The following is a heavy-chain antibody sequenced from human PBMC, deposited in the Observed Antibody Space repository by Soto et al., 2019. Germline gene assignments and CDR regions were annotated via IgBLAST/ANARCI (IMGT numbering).Heavy chain of an antibody. CDR1: GFAFNNYG. J-gene: IGHJ4*02. D-gene: IGHD2-2*01. CDR2: ISKSDYT. Sequence: GGSLRLSCTVSGFAFNNYGINWVRQAPGKGLEWVSSISKSDYTYYSDSVKGRFAISRDDAKSSVSLQMNTLRVEDTAVYYCAREDSIIIPAVSDFWGQGTLVTVSS. V-gene: IGHV3-21*01. CDR3: AREDSIIIPAVSDF.